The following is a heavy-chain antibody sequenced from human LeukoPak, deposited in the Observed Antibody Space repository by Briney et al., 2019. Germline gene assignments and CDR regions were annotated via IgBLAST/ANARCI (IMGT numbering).Heavy chain of an antibody. CDR2: INHSGST. V-gene: IGHV4-39*07. Sequence: SETLSLTCTVSGGSISSSSYYWGWIRQPPGKGLEWIGEINHSGSTNYNPSLKSRVTISVDTSKNQFSLKLSSVTAADTAVYYCARGPTYYYYGMDVWGQGTTVTVSS. CDR3: ARGPTYYYYGMDV. CDR1: GGSISSSSYY. J-gene: IGHJ6*02.